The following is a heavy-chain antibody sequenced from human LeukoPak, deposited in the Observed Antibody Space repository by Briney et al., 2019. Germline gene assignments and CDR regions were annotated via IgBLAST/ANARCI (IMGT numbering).Heavy chain of an antibody. CDR2: IYYSGTT. CDR1: GFIVSTNY. V-gene: IGHV4-39*01. J-gene: IGHJ4*02. Sequence: PGGSLRLSCAASGFIVSTNYMTWVRHPPGKGREWIGTIYYSGTTYYNPSLKSRVTISVDTSNNQFSLKLTSVTAADTAVYYCARIASYGSGSYYEDYWGQGTLVTVSS. CDR3: ARIASYGSGSYYEDY. D-gene: IGHD3-10*01.